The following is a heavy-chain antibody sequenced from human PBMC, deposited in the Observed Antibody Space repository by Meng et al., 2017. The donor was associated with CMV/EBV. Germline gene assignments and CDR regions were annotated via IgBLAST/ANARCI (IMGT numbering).Heavy chain of an antibody. J-gene: IGHJ5*02. V-gene: IGHV1-8*01. CDR2: MNSNSGKT. D-gene: IGHD2-15*01. CDR1: GYRYINNE. CDR3: MRGAGAGGRDWFDP. Sequence: SGYRYINNEINGGRQGAGQGGEWMGWMNSNSGKTGNAQKFKGRVSMTRDSSISTAYMELNGLRSEDTAVYYCMRGAGAGGRDWFDPWGQGTLVTVSS.